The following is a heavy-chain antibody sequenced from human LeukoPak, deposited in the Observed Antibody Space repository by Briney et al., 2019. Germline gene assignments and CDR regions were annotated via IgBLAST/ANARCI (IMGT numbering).Heavy chain of an antibody. CDR2: IYYSGST. V-gene: IGHV4-61*01. CDR1: GGSVSSGSYY. Sequence: SETLSLTCTVSGGSVSSGSYYWSWIRQPPGKGLEWIGYIYYSGSTNYNPSLKSRVTISVDTSKNQFSLKLSSVTAADTAVYYCARARGYSGYDSYYFDYWGQGTLVTVSS. CDR3: ARARGYSGYDSYYFDY. J-gene: IGHJ4*02. D-gene: IGHD5-12*01.